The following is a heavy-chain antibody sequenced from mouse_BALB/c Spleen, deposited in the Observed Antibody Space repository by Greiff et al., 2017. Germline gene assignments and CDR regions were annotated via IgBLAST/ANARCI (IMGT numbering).Heavy chain of an antibody. CDR2: ICSGGST. D-gene: IGHD2-4*01. J-gene: IGHJ4*01. Sequence: VKLMESGPGLVQPSQSLSITCTVSGFSLTSYGVHWVRQSPGKGLEWLGVICSGGSTDYNAAFISRLSISKDNSKSQVFFKMNSLQADDTAIYYCASYDYDGEAMDYWGQGTSVTVSS. CDR1: GFSLTSYG. V-gene: IGHV2-4-1*01. CDR3: ASYDYDGEAMDY.